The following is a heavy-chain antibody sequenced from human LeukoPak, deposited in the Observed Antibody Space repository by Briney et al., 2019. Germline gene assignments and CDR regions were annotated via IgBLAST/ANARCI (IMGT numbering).Heavy chain of an antibody. Sequence: GGSLRLSCAASGFTFSSYAMSWVRQAPGKGLEWVSSISGSGGSTYYADSVKGRFTISRDNSKTTLYLQMNSLRAEDTAVYYCAKVFYPAAGTGRVDFPFDYWGQGTLVTVSS. D-gene: IGHD6-13*01. V-gene: IGHV3-23*01. CDR3: AKVFYPAAGTGRVDFPFDY. CDR1: GFTFSSYA. CDR2: ISGSGGST. J-gene: IGHJ4*02.